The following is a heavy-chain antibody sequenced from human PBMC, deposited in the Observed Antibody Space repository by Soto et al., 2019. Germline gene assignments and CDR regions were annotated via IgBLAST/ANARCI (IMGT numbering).Heavy chain of an antibody. J-gene: IGHJ5*02. D-gene: IGHD3-10*01. CDR2: IIPIFGTA. CDR3: ARVWSYYGSGSYYNWFDP. Sequence: SVKVSCKASGGTFSSYAISWVRQAPGQGLEWMGGIIPIFGTANYAQKFQGRVTITADESTSTAYMELSSLRSEDTAVYYCARVWSYYGSGSYYNWFDPWGQGTLVTVSS. V-gene: IGHV1-69*13. CDR1: GGTFSSYA.